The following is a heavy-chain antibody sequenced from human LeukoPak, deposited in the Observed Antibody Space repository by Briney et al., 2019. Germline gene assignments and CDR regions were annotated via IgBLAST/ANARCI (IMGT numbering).Heavy chain of an antibody. CDR1: GFTFSSYA. CDR2: IWYDGSNK. D-gene: IGHD3-16*01. CDR3: ARVDHVGQLEIDY. J-gene: IGHJ4*02. Sequence: PGRSLRLSCAASGFTFSSYAMHWVRQAPGKGLEWVAIIWYDGSNKYYGDSVQGRFTISRDNSKDTLYLQMNNLRTEDTAVYYCARVDHVGQLEIDYWGQGTLVTVSS. V-gene: IGHV3-33*03.